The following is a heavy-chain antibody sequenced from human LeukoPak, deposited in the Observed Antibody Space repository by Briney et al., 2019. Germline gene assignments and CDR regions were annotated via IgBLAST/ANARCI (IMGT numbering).Heavy chain of an antibody. J-gene: IGHJ5*01. D-gene: IGHD2-8*02. CDR1: GFALKSYS. V-gene: IGHV3-21*01. Sequence: PGGSLRLSCAGSGFALKSYSLSWVRQAPGKGLEWVSSISSTSAYIYYADSVKGRFTISRDNVDNVVYLQMNSLGAEDTAVYYCARVAVSGPTGWFDSWGQGTLVIVSS. CDR3: ARVAVSGPTGWFDS. CDR2: ISSTSAYI.